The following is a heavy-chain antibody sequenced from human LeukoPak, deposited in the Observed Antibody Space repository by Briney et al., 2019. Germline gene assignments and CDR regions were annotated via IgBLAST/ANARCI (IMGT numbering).Heavy chain of an antibody. CDR1: GGTFSSYA. CDR3: ARGGFYGDTLN. V-gene: IGHV1-46*01. CDR2: INPSGGST. J-gene: IGHJ4*02. D-gene: IGHD4-17*01. Sequence: ASVKVSCKASGGTFSSYAISWVRQAPGQGLEWMGIINPSGGSTSYAQKFQGRVTMTRDTSTSTVYMELSSLRSEDTAVYYCARGGFYGDTLNWGQGTLVTVSS.